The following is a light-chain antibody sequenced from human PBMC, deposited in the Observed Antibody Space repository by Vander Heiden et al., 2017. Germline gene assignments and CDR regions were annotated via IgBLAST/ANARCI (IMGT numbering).Light chain of an antibody. CDR3: TSWDNSLNARV. J-gene: IGLJ3*02. CDR2: YDG. CDR1: GSNIGRNT. V-gene: IGLV1-44*01. Sequence: QSVLAQPPSASGTPGQSVTISCSGSGSNIGRNTVNWYQQLPGPAPRRPLLYDGRRPPGVPDRLSGSRSGTSASLAISGLQYEDEADYYCTSWDNSLNARVFGGGTKLTVL.